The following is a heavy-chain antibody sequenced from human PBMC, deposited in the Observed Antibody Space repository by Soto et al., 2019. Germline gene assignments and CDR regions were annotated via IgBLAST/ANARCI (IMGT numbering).Heavy chain of an antibody. V-gene: IGHV4-4*07. J-gene: IGHJ4*02. CDR2: IYAGGDT. D-gene: IGHD1-20*01. Sequence: PSETLSLTCTVSGDSISTHYWSWVRQAAGKGLEWIGRIYAGGDTDYTSSLKSRVTLSIDTSKNQLSLKLTSVTAADTAVYYCARDTRLERATVGIYDFWGQGTRVTVSS. CDR1: GDSISTHY. CDR3: ARDTRLERATVGIYDF.